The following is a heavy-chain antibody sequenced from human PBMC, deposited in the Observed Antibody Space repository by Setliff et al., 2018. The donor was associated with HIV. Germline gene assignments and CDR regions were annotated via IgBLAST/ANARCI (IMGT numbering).Heavy chain of an antibody. Sequence: PSETLSLTCTVSGGSISSGSYYWNWIRQPAGKGLEWIGRIYTSGSTNYNPSLKSRVTISVDTSKNHFSLKLTSVTAADTAVYYCARDRSRDDYGVSARVYFDYWGQGTLVTVSS. V-gene: IGHV4-61*02. J-gene: IGHJ4*02. CDR2: IYTSGST. D-gene: IGHD4-17*01. CDR1: GGSISSGSYY. CDR3: ARDRSRDDYGVSARVYFDY.